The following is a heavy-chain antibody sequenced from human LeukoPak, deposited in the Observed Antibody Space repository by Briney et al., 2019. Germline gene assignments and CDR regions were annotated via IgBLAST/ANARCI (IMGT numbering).Heavy chain of an antibody. Sequence: GGSLRHSCAASGFNFRNAWLRWVGQAPGRGGQGVGRIKTKTDGGTTDYAAPVKGRFTISRDDSKNTLYLQMNSLKTEDTAVYYCATELVATLIDYWGQGTLVTVSS. D-gene: IGHD5-12*01. CDR1: GFNFRNAW. J-gene: IGHJ4*02. CDR2: IKTKTDGGTT. CDR3: ATELVATLIDY. V-gene: IGHV3-15*01.